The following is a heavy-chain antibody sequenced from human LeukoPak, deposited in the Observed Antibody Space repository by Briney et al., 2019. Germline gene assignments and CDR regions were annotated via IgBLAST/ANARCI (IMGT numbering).Heavy chain of an antibody. V-gene: IGHV3-7*01. Sequence: GGSLRLSCAVSGFTFSTYWMSWVRQAPGKGLEWVANIKRDGSEKYSVDSAKGRFTISRDNAKNSLYLQMNSLRAEDTAVYYCARSIGYSSGQRLAFDIWGQGTMVTVSS. CDR3: ARSIGYSSGQRLAFDI. CDR1: GFTFSTYW. J-gene: IGHJ3*02. D-gene: IGHD6-19*01. CDR2: IKRDGSEK.